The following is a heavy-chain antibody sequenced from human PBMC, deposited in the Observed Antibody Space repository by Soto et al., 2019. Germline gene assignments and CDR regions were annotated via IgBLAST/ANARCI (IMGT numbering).Heavy chain of an antibody. Sequence: PGGSLRLSCAASGFTFSSYGMHWVRQAPGKGLEWVAVISYDGSNKYYADYVKGRFTISRDNSKNTLYLQMNSLRAEDTAVFYCAKGSSNFDYWGQGTLVTISS. J-gene: IGHJ4*02. D-gene: IGHD4-4*01. CDR1: GFTFSSYG. CDR2: ISYDGSNK. CDR3: AKGSSNFDY. V-gene: IGHV3-30*18.